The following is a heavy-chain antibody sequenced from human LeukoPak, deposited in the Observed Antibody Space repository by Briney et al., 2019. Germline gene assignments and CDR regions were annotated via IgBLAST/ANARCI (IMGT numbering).Heavy chain of an antibody. CDR2: IYYSGST. J-gene: IGHJ4*02. V-gene: IGHV4-59*01. CDR1: GGSISSYY. CDR3: AGLTSGNYFDY. D-gene: IGHD1-26*01. Sequence: SETLSLTCTVSGGSISSYYWSWIRQPPGKGLEWIGYIYYSGSTNYNPSLKSRVTISVDTSKNQFSLKLSSVTAADTAVYYCAGLTSGNYFDYWGQGTLVTVSS.